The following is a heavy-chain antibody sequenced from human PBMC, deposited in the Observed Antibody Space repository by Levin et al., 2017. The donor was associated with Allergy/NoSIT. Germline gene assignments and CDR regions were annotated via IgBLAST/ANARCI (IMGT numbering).Heavy chain of an antibody. CDR1: GFTFDDYA. V-gene: IGHV3-9*01. Sequence: GGSLRLSCAASGFTFDDYAMHWVRQAPGKGLEWVSGISWNSGSIGYADSVQGRFTISRDNAKNSLYLQMNSLRTEDTALYYCARDNIGLPDALDIWGQGTMVIVSS. CDR2: ISWNSGSI. CDR3: ARDNIGLPDALDI. J-gene: IGHJ3*02. D-gene: IGHD3-10*01.